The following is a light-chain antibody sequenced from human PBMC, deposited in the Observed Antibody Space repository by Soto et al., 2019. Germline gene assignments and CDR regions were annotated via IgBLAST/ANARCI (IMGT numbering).Light chain of an antibody. J-gene: IGLJ3*02. Sequence: QSVLTQPPSVSAAPGEKVTISCSGSNSNIGNSYVSWYQQLPGTAPKIIMYGGSERPSGIPDRFSGSKSGTSATLGITGLQTGEEADYYCLAWDSSLRVWVFGGGTKVTVL. CDR1: NSNIGNSY. CDR2: GGS. V-gene: IGLV1-51*02. CDR3: LAWDSSLRVWV.